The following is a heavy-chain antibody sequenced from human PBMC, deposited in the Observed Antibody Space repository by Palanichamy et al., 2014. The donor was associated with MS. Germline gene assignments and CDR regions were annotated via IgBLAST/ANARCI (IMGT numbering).Heavy chain of an antibody. CDR3: AKVNYYDMGDAFDI. CDR2: IRYDGSNK. CDR1: GFTFSSYG. J-gene: IGHJ3*02. V-gene: IGHV3-30*02. Sequence: QVQLVESGGGAVQPGGSLRLSCAASGFTFSSYGMHWVRQAPGKGLEWVAFIRYDGSNKLYADSVKGRFTISRDNSKNTLYLQMNSLRAEDTALYYCAKVNYYDMGDAFDIWGQGTMVTVS. D-gene: IGHD3-22*01.